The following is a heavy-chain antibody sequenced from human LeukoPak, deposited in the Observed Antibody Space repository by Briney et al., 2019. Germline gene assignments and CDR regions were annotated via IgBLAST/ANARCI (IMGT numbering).Heavy chain of an antibody. D-gene: IGHD1/OR15-1a*01. CDR2: ISGSGGTT. CDR1: GFTFSSYG. Sequence: GGSLRLSCAASGFTFSSYGMSWVRQAPGKGLEWVSGISGSGGTTYYADSVKGRFTISRDNSKITLYLQMNSLRAEDTAVYYCAKVRANRFASFDYWGQGTLVTVSS. J-gene: IGHJ4*02. V-gene: IGHV3-23*01. CDR3: AKVRANRFASFDY.